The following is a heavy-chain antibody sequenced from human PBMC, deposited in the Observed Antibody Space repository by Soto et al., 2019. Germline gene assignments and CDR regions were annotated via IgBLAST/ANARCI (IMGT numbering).Heavy chain of an antibody. CDR3: ARGYNSGWSEMKY. CDR2: VIPVRNSA. Sequence: QVQMIQSGAEVRKPGSSVKVSCKSSGGTFARYTINWVRQAAGQGLEWMGGVIPVRNSANVAQKLQGRVTMTTTTSVDEATTTVYMELRSLRFKDAAVYDCARGYNSGWSEMKYLGQGTLVTVAS. D-gene: IGHD6-19*01. J-gene: IGHJ4*02. CDR1: GGTFARYT. V-gene: IGHV1-69*16.